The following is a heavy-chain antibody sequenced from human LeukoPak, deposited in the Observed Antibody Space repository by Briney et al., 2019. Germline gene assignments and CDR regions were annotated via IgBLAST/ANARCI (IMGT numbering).Heavy chain of an antibody. CDR1: GFTFSSYA. Sequence: PGGSLRLSCAASGFTFSSYAMSWVRQAPGKGLERVSAISGSGGSTYYADSVKGRFTISRDNSKNTLYLQMNSLRAEDTAVYYCAKDPRSDYYGSGFYGMDVWGQGTTATVSS. V-gene: IGHV3-23*01. D-gene: IGHD3-10*01. CDR2: ISGSGGST. J-gene: IGHJ6*02. CDR3: AKDPRSDYYGSGFYGMDV.